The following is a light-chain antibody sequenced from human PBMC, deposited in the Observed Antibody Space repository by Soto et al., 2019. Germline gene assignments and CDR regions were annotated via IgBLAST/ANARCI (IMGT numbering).Light chain of an antibody. CDR2: RNN. J-gene: IGLJ3*02. CDR1: SSNIGSNY. V-gene: IGLV1-47*01. Sequence: QSVLTQPPSASGTPGQRVTISCSGSSSNIGSNYVYWYQQLPGTAPKLLIYRNNQWPSGVPDRFSGSKSGTSASLAIGGLRSEDEADYYCAAWDDSLSGWVFGGGTKLTVL. CDR3: AAWDDSLSGWV.